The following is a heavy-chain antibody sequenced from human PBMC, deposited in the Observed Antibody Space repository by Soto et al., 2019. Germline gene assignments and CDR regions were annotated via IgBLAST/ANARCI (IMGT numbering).Heavy chain of an antibody. V-gene: IGHV4-34*01. CDR3: ARAPRLYVSASWFDP. Sequence: QVQLQQWGAGLLKPSETLSLTCAVYGGSFSGYYWSWIRQPPGKGLEWIGEINHSGSTNYNPSLKRRVTITVDTSKNQFPLELSSVTAADTAVYYCARAPRLYVSASWFDPWGQGTLVTVSS. D-gene: IGHD3-16*01. CDR1: GGSFSGYY. CDR2: INHSGST. J-gene: IGHJ5*02.